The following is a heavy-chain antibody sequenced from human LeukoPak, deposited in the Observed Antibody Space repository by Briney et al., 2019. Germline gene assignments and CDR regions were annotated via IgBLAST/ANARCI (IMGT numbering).Heavy chain of an antibody. CDR2: ISAYNGNT. D-gene: IGHD3-22*01. CDR3: ARGATYYYDSSGYYFDY. CDR1: GYTFTSCG. V-gene: IGHV1-18*01. J-gene: IGHJ4*02. Sequence: ASVKVSCKASGYTFTSCGISWVRQAPGQGLEWMGWISAYNGNTNYAQKLQGRVTMTTDTSTSTAYMELRSLRSDDTAVYYCARGATYYYDSSGYYFDYWGQGTQVTVSS.